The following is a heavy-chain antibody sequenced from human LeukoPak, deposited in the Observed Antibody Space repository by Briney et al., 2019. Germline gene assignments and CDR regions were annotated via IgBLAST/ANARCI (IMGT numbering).Heavy chain of an antibody. CDR1: GFTFSSYG. V-gene: IGHV3-33*01. CDR2: IWYDGSNK. Sequence: GSLRLSCAASGFTFSSYGMHWVRQAPGKGLEWVAVIWYDGSNKYYADSVKGRFTISRDNSKNTLYLQMNSLRAEDTAVYYCARDQGYSSGRAGYWGQGTLVTVSS. J-gene: IGHJ4*02. CDR3: ARDQGYSSGRAGY. D-gene: IGHD6-19*01.